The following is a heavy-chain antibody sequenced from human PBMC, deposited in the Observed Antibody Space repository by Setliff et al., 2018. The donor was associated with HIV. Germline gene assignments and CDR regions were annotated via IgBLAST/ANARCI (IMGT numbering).Heavy chain of an antibody. CDR1: GGSISSGSYY. CDR2: IYTSGSS. D-gene: IGHD4-17*01. Sequence: PSETLSLTCSVSGGSISSGSYYWSWIRQPAGKGLEWIGHIYTSGSSTYNPSLKRRVTISRDTSKNQFSLKLSSVTAADTAVYYCARAPTVVTLLDYWGQGTLVTVSS. J-gene: IGHJ4*02. V-gene: IGHV4-61*09. CDR3: ARAPTVVTLLDY.